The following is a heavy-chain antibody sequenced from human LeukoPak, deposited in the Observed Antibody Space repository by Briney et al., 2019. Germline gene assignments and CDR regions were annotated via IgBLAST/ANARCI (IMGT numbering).Heavy chain of an antibody. J-gene: IGHJ4*02. CDR3: ARIGLGYSSTEDSHFDY. V-gene: IGHV4-34*01. D-gene: IGHD6-13*01. CDR2: INHSGST. CDR1: GGSFSGYY. Sequence: SETLSLTCAVYGGSFSGYYWSWVRQPPGKGLEWIGEINHSGSTNYNPSLKRRVTISVDTSKNQFSLKVSSVTAADTAVYYCARIGLGYSSTEDSHFDYWGQGTLVTVSS.